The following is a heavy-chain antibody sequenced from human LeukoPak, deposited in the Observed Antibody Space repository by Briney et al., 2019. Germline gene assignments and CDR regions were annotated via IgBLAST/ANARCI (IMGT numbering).Heavy chain of an antibody. V-gene: IGHV4-39*01. CDR3: ARQHYDFWSGYYTCGFDY. Sequence: SETLTLTCTVWGGSISSSSYYWRWSRQPPGRGLEWIESRYYSGNTYYNPSLNTRVTISVDTSKNQFSLKLSSVTAADTAVYSCARQHYDFWSGYYTCGFDYWGQGTLVTVSS. CDR1: GGSISSSSYY. CDR2: RYYSGNT. J-gene: IGHJ4*02. D-gene: IGHD3-3*01.